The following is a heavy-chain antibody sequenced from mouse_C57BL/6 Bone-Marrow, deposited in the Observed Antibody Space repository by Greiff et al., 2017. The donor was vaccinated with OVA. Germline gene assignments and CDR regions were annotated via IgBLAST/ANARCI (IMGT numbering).Heavy chain of an antibody. CDR2: ISYSGST. CDR1: GYSITSDY. V-gene: IGHV3-8*01. D-gene: IGHD2-5*01. J-gene: IGHJ4*01. Sequence: EVHLVESGPGLAKPSQPLSLTCSVTGYSITSDYWNWIRKFPGNKLEYMGYISYSGSTYYNPSLKSRISITRDTSKNQYYLQLNSVTTEDTATYYCARAPLYYSNYDYAMDYWGQGTSVTVSS. CDR3: ARAPLYYSNYDYAMDY.